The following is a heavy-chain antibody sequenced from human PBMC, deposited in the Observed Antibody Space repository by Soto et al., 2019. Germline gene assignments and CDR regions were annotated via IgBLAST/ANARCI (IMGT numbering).Heavy chain of an antibody. V-gene: IGHV1-69*06. Sequence: AVKVSFKASGCTFSSYAISWVRQAPGQGLEWMGGIIPIFGTANYAQKFQGQVTVSADKSITTTYLQWSSLKASDTAIYYCAASIFYYGMDVWGQGTTVTVSS. CDR3: AASIFYYGMDV. CDR2: IIPIFGTA. CDR1: GCTFSSYA. J-gene: IGHJ6*02.